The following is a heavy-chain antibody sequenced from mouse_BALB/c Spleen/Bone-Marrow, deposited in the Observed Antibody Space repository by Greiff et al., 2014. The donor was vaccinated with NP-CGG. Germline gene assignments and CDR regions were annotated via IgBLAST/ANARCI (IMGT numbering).Heavy chain of an antibody. J-gene: IGHJ4*01. Sequence: EVQVVESGGRLVKPGGSLKLSCAASGFSFSNYAMSWVRQTPEKRLEWVASITSGVSTYYPDTVTGRFTISRDNARNILYLQMNSLRSEDTAMYYCARVGGNPYHYALDYWGQGTSHTVSS. CDR1: GFSFSNYA. CDR3: ARVGGNPYHYALDY. CDR2: ITSGVST. D-gene: IGHD2-1*01. V-gene: IGHV5-6-5*01.